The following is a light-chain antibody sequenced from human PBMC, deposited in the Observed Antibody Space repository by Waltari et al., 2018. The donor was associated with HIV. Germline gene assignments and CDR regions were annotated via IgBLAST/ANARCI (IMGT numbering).Light chain of an antibody. J-gene: IGKJ3*01. Sequence: DIQMTQSPSSLSASVGDSVTITCQASQDISNCLTLYQQKPGEAPKLLIYDASNLEAGVPSTFSGSGSGTDFTLTISSLQPEDIATYYCQQYDNLPRRFTFGPGTKVEIK. CDR3: QQYDNLPRRFT. CDR1: QDISNC. CDR2: DAS. V-gene: IGKV1-33*01.